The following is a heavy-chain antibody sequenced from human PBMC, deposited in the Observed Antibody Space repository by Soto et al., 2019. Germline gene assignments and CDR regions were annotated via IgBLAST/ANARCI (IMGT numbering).Heavy chain of an antibody. J-gene: IGHJ6*02. Sequence: GESLKISCKGSGYSFTSYWIGWVRQMPGKGLEWMGIIYPGDSDTRYSPSFQGQVTISADKSISTAYLQWSSLKASDTAMYYCARLNIVLVPAAKEYYYYGMDVWGQGTTVTVS. V-gene: IGHV5-51*01. D-gene: IGHD2-2*01. CDR2: IYPGDSDT. CDR1: GYSFTSYW. CDR3: ARLNIVLVPAAKEYYYYGMDV.